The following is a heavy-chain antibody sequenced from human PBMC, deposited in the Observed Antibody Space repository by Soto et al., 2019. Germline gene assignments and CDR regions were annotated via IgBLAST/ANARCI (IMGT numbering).Heavy chain of an antibody. CDR3: ARIQVAPGNYYYYYYMDV. CDR1: GGSISSYY. Sequence: PSETLSLTCTVSGGSISSYYWSWIRQPPGKGLEWIGYIYYSGSTNYNPSLKSRVTISVDTSKNQFSLKLSSVTAADTAVYYCARIQVAPGNYYYYYYMDVWGKGTTVTVSS. CDR2: IYYSGST. V-gene: IGHV4-59*01. D-gene: IGHD5-12*01. J-gene: IGHJ6*03.